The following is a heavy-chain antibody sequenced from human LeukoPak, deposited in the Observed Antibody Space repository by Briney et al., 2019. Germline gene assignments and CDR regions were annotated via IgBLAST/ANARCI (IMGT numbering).Heavy chain of an antibody. CDR1: GFTFSDHY. CDR3: ARGDYGGDYFDY. Sequence: GGSLRLSCEVSGFTFSDHYMSWIRQAPGKRLEWVSYISSGSTYTNYADSVEGRFTISRDNAKNSLYLQMNSLRAEDTAVYYCARGDYGGDYFDYWGQGTLVAVSS. V-gene: IGHV3-11*05. CDR2: ISSGSTYT. J-gene: IGHJ4*02. D-gene: IGHD4-23*01.